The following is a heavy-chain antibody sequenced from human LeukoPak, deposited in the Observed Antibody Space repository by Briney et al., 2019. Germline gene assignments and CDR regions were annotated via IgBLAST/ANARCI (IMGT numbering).Heavy chain of an antibody. CDR1: GFTFSNAR. D-gene: IGHD3-10*01. Sequence: GGSLRLSCAASGFTFSNARMSWVRQAPGKGLDYIGRIKSKTDGGTTDYAAPVKGRFTISRDDSKNTLYLQMNSLKSEDTAVYYCTTVGYGSGSSSFRDYFDYWGQGTLVTVSS. CDR2: IKSKTDGGTT. J-gene: IGHJ4*02. V-gene: IGHV3-15*01. CDR3: TTVGYGSGSSSFRDYFDY.